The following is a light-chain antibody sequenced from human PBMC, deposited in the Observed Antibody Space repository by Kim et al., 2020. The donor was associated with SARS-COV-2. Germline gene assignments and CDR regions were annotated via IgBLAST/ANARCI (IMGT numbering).Light chain of an antibody. CDR2: GVS. V-gene: IGKV3D-15*01. CDR1: QSVSSD. J-gene: IGKJ4*01. CDR3: HQYNSWPLT. Sequence: VAPGERATLSCRASQSVSSDLAWYQQRLGQAPRLLIYGVSTRAPGIPARSSGSGSGTEFTLTISSLQSEDFAIYFCHQYNSWPLTFGGGTKVDIK.